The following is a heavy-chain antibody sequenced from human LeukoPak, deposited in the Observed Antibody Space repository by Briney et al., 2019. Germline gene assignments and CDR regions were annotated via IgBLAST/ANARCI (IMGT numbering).Heavy chain of an antibody. CDR2: IYYSGST. CDR3: ARGGSSGWPGIDY. CDR1: GGSISSYY. J-gene: IGHJ4*02. V-gene: IGHV4-59*01. Sequence: SETLSLTCTVSGGSISSYYWSWIRQPPGKGLEWIGYIYYSGSTNYNPSLKSRVTISVDTSKNQFSLKLSSVTAADTAVYYCARGGSSGWPGIDYWGQGTLVTVSS. D-gene: IGHD6-19*01.